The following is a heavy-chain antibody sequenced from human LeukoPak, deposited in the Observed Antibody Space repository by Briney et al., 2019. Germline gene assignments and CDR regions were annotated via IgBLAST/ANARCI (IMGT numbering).Heavy chain of an antibody. CDR1: GFTFSSYG. Sequence: GGSLRLFCAASGFTFSSYGMHWVRQAPGKGLEWVAVISYDGSNKYYADSVKGRFTISRDNSKNTLYLQMNSLRAEDTAVYYCAKWSGPHDYWGQGTLVTVSS. CDR3: AKWSGPHDY. J-gene: IGHJ4*02. D-gene: IGHD3-10*01. CDR2: ISYDGSNK. V-gene: IGHV3-30*18.